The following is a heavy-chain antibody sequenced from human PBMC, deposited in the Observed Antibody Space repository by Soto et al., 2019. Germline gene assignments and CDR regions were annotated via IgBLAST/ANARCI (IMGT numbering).Heavy chain of an antibody. J-gene: IGHJ4*02. V-gene: IGHV4-39*07. CDR2: IYHTGNA. CDR1: GDSISNSRFY. D-gene: IGHD3-10*01. Sequence: PSETLSLTCSVSGDSISNSRFYWAWIRQPPGEGLEWIGSIYHTGNAYYNPSLKSRVTILVDTSKNQFSLKLTSVTAADTALYYCARHFNSGSYRDYWGQGTLVTVSS. CDR3: ARHFNSGSYRDY.